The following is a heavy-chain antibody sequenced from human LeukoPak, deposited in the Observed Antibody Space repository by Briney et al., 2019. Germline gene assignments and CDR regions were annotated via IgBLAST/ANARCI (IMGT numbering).Heavy chain of an antibody. J-gene: IGHJ4*02. CDR1: GFTFSDYY. CDR3: ASGHDYGDLDY. V-gene: IGHV3-11*04. CDR2: ISSSGSTI. Sequence: GGSLRLSCAASGFTFSDYYMSWLRQAPGKGLEWVSYISSSGSTIYYADSVKGRFTISRDNAKNSLYLQMNSLRAEDTAVYYCASGHDYGDLDYWGQGTLVTVSS. D-gene: IGHD4-17*01.